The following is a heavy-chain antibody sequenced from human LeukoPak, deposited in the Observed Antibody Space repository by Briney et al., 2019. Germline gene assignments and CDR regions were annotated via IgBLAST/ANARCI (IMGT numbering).Heavy chain of an antibody. CDR1: GYTLTELS. V-gene: IGHV1-24*01. J-gene: IGHJ4*02. CDR2: FDPEDGET. CDR3: ATTWGSIAVAGLFDY. D-gene: IGHD6-19*01. Sequence: VASVKVSCKVSGYTLTELSMHWVRQAPGKGLEWMGGFDPEDGETIYAQKFQGRVTMTEDTSTDTAYVELSSLRSEDTAVYYCATTWGSIAVAGLFDYWGQGTLVTVSS.